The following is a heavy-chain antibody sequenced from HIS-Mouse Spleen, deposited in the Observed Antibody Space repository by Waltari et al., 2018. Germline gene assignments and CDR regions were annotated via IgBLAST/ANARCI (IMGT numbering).Heavy chain of an antibody. D-gene: IGHD3-9*01. Sequence: EVKLEESGGGLVKPGVSLRLSCATSGFPFSNACMSWVRQAPGKGLEWVGRIKSKTDGGTTDYAAPVKGRFTISRDDSKNTLYLQMNSLKTEDTAVYYCIATTGYWGQGTLVTVSS. J-gene: IGHJ4*02. CDR1: GFPFSNAC. CDR3: IATTGY. CDR2: IKSKTDGGTT. V-gene: IGHV3-15*01.